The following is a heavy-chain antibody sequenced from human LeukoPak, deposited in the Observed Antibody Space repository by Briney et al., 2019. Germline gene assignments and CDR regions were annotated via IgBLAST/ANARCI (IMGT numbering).Heavy chain of an antibody. CDR1: GFSFSSYG. D-gene: IGHD3-22*01. V-gene: IGHV3-30*18. CDR3: AKEIYYDSSAFFDY. J-gene: IGHJ4*02. CDR2: IGYDGSNK. Sequence: GRSLRLSCAASGFSFSSYGIHWVRQAPGKGLEWVAVIGYDGSNKYYADFVKGRFTISRDNSKNTLYLQMNSLRTEDTAVYFCAKEIYYDSSAFFDYWGQGTLVTVSA.